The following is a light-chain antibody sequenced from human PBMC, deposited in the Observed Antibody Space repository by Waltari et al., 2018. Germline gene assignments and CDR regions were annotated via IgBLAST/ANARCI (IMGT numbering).Light chain of an antibody. Sequence: EVVMTQSPATLSVSPGGRATPSCRASQSIATNLAWYQQRRGQAPRLLIFDASTRATSISGRFSGSGSGTEFTLTISSLQSEDSAVYYCQQYNRWPPITFGQGTRLEIK. J-gene: IGKJ5*01. CDR2: DAS. CDR1: QSIATN. V-gene: IGKV3-15*01. CDR3: QQYNRWPPIT.